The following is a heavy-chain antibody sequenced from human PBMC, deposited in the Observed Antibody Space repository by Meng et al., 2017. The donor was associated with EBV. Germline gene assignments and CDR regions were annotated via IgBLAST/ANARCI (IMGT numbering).Heavy chain of an antibody. Sequence: QFQFGHPGAEVKKPGASVKVSCKASGYTFTSYAMHWVRQAPGQRLEWMGWINAGNGNTKYSQKFQGRVTITRDTSASTAYMELSSLRSEDTAVYYCARRGGVADWFDPWGQGTLVTASS. CDR1: GYTFTSYA. J-gene: IGHJ5*02. D-gene: IGHD2-15*01. V-gene: IGHV1-3*01. CDR3: ARRGGVADWFDP. CDR2: INAGNGNT.